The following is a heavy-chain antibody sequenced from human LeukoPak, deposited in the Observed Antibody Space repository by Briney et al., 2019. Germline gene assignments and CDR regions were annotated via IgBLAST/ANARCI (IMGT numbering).Heavy chain of an antibody. J-gene: IGHJ5*02. CDR2: IRSKANSYAT. CDR1: GFTFSDSA. CDR3: TRHGGGGYDFWSGPNWFDP. V-gene: IGHV3-73*01. Sequence: PGGSLRLSCAASGFTFSDSAMHWVRQASGKGLEWVGRIRSKANSYATAYAASVKGRFTISRDDSKNTAYLQMNSLKTEDTAVYYCTRHGGGGYDFWSGPNWFDPWGQGTLVTVSS. D-gene: IGHD3-3*01.